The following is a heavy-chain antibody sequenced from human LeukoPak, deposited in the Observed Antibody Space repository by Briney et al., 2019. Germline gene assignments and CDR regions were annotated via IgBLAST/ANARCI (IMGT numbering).Heavy chain of an antibody. J-gene: IGHJ4*02. CDR1: GGSVSSGSYY. V-gene: IGHV4-61*01. D-gene: IGHD5-24*01. CDR3: ARAWLQHAGFDY. Sequence: PSETLSLTCTVSGGSVSSGSYYWSWIRQPPGKGLERIGYIYYSGSTNYNPSLKSRVTISVDTSKNQFSLKLSSVTAADTAVYYCARAWLQHAGFDYWGQGTLVTVSS. CDR2: IYYSGST.